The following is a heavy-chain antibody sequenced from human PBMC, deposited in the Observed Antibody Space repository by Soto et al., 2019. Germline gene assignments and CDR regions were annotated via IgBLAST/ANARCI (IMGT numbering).Heavy chain of an antibody. Sequence: GGSLSLSCAASGFTFSSYSMNWVRQAPGKGLEWVSSISSSSSYIYYADSVKGRFTISRDNAKNSLYLQMNSLRAEDTAVYYCAREYDILTGYLLFDYWGQGILVTVSS. J-gene: IGHJ4*02. V-gene: IGHV3-21*01. D-gene: IGHD3-9*01. CDR1: GFTFSSYS. CDR2: ISSSSSYI. CDR3: AREYDILTGYLLFDY.